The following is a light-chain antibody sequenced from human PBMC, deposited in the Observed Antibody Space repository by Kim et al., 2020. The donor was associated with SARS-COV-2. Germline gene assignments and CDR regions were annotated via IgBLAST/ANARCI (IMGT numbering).Light chain of an antibody. Sequence: ALGLTVRITCHGDSLRSYYTSWYQQQPGQAPVLVMFCRINRPSGIPHRFSGSSTGNTASSTITGAQAEDEADYHCHTRDSSGNPVLFGGGTQLTVL. CDR3: HTRDSSGNPVL. V-gene: IGLV3-19*01. CDR2: CRI. CDR1: SLRSYY. J-gene: IGLJ2*01.